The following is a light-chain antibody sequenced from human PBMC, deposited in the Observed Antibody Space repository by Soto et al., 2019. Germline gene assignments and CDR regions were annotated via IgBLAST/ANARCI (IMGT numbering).Light chain of an antibody. V-gene: IGLV2-14*01. CDR1: SSDVGFYNY. CDR3: SSYTSSSTLVV. Sequence: QSALTQPASVSGSPGQSITISCTGTSSDVGFYNYVSWYQQHPGKAPTLMIYDVSNRPSGVSNRFSGSKSANTASLTISGLQAEDEADYYCSSYTSSSTLVVFGGGTQLTVL. CDR2: DVS. J-gene: IGLJ2*01.